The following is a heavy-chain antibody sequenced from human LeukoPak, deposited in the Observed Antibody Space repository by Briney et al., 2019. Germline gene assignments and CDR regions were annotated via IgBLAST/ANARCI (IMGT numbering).Heavy chain of an antibody. D-gene: IGHD3-10*01. CDR2: IYSSGST. V-gene: IGHV4-4*07. CDR3: ARDLIGGWSYDH. Sequence: SETLSLTCTVSGGSISSYYWSWIRQPAGKGLEWIGRIYSSGSTNYNPSLKSRVTMSVDTSKNQFTLKLSSVTAADTAVYYCARDLIGGWSYDHWGQGTLVAVSS. J-gene: IGHJ4*02. CDR1: GGSISSYY.